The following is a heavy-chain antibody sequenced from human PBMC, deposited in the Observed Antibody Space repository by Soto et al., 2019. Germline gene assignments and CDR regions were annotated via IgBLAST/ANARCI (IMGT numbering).Heavy chain of an antibody. Sequence: PGGSLRLSCEASGFTFSSYAMYWVRQAPGKGLELVLGISGSGESTYYTDSVKGRFTISRDNSKNTLYVQMNGLRAEDTAVFYCAKDWRISIRSGYNNFLDYWGQGTLVTVSS. CDR2: ISGSGEST. CDR3: AKDWRISIRSGYNNFLDY. J-gene: IGHJ4*02. CDR1: GFTFSSYA. D-gene: IGHD3-22*01. V-gene: IGHV3-23*01.